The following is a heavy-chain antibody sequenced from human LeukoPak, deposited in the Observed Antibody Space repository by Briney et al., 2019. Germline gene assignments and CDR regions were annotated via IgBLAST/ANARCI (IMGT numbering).Heavy chain of an antibody. Sequence: GGSLRLSCAASGFTFSSYGMHWVRQAPGKGLEWVAVKWYDGSNKYYADSVKGRFTTSRDKSKNTLYLQMNSLRAEDTAVYYCAKDIAAREDYYYGMDVWGQGTTVTVSS. J-gene: IGHJ6*02. CDR2: KWYDGSNK. CDR3: AKDIAAREDYYYGMDV. V-gene: IGHV3-30*02. D-gene: IGHD6-6*01. CDR1: GFTFSSYG.